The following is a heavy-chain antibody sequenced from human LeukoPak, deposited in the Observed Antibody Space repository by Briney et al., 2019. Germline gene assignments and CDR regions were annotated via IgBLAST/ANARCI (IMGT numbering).Heavy chain of an antibody. CDR2: TNHSGST. Sequence: SETLSLTCTVSGYSISSGYYWGWIRQPPGKGLEWIGSTNHSGSTYYNPSLKTRVTISVDMSKNQFSLKLSSVTAADTAIYYCARVCSSTSCGDYWGQGTLVTVSS. V-gene: IGHV4-38-2*02. J-gene: IGHJ4*02. CDR3: ARVCSSTSCGDY. D-gene: IGHD2-2*01. CDR1: GYSISSGYY.